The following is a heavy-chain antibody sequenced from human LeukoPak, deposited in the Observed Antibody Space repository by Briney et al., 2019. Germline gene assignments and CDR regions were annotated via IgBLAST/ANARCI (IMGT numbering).Heavy chain of an antibody. D-gene: IGHD3-10*01. CDR1: GYTFTSYG. Sequence: ASVKVSCKASGYTFTSYGISWVRQAPGQGLEWMGWINPNSGGTNYAQKFQGRVTMTRDTSISTAYMELSRLRSDDTAVYYCARASPYYYGSGTNHNYYYYGMDVWGQGTTVTVSS. CDR2: INPNSGGT. J-gene: IGHJ6*02. V-gene: IGHV1-2*02. CDR3: ARASPYYYGSGTNHNYYYYGMDV.